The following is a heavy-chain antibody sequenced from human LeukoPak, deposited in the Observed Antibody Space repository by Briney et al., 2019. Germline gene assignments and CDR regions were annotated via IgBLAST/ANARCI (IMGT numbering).Heavy chain of an antibody. CDR1: GGSIIINSSPFY. Sequence: PSETLSLTCTVSGGSIIINSSPFYWGWIRQPPGKGLEWIGGISHSGNTYYNPSLRSRVTISVYTSKNQFSLRLSSVTAADTAVYYCLRYGSANCYNTFDNWGQGTLVTVSS. J-gene: IGHJ4*02. CDR3: LRYGSANCYNTFDN. V-gene: IGHV4-39*01. D-gene: IGHD3-10*01. CDR2: ISHSGNT.